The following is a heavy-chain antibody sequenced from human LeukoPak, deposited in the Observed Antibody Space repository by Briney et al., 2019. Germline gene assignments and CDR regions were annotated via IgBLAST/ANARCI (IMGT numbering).Heavy chain of an antibody. D-gene: IGHD2-15*01. CDR2: IKQDGNEK. CDR3: ARARSYCSGGSCYPAHFDY. V-gene: IGHV3-7*05. J-gene: IGHJ4*02. Sequence: GGSLRLSCAASGFTFSSYWMSWVRQAPGKGLDWVANIKQDGNEKYYVDSVKGRFTISRDDPKNSLYLQMNSLRAEDTAVYYCARARSYCSGGSCYPAHFDYWGQGTLVTVSS. CDR1: GFTFSSYW.